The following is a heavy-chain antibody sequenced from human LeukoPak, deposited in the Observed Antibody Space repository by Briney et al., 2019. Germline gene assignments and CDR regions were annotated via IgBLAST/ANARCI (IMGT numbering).Heavy chain of an antibody. J-gene: IGHJ4*02. CDR3: ARGEVAMAD. CDR1: GYTFTNYF. D-gene: IGHD5-12*01. CDR2: INPNNGDT. Sequence: ASVTVSCKASGYTFTNYFIHWVRQAPGQGLEWMGWINPNNGDTASAQNFQGRVTLTSDTSTRTAYMELRRLRYDDTAVYYCARGEVAMADWGQGARVTVSS. V-gene: IGHV1-2*02.